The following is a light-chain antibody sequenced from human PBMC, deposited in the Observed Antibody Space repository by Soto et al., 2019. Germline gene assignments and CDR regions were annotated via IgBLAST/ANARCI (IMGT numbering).Light chain of an antibody. J-gene: IGKJ1*01. CDR1: ESVCTNC. CDR2: DVS. CDR3: LQYGDSPRT. Sequence: EIVLTQSPGTLSLSPGESATLSCRASESVCTNCLAWYQQKPGRPPRLLLYDVSSRDTGIPDRFSGSGSGTDFTLTISRLEPEDFAVYYCLQYGDSPRTFGRGTKVEIK. V-gene: IGKV3-20*01.